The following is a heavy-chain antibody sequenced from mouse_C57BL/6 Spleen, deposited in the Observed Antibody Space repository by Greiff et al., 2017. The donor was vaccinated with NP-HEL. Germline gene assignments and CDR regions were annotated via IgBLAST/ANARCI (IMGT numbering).Heavy chain of an antibody. CDR1: GFTFSDYG. V-gene: IGHV5-17*01. J-gene: IGHJ3*01. D-gene: IGHD2-4*01. Sequence: EVQGVESGGGLVKPGGSLKLSCAASGFTFSDYGMHWVRQAPEKGLEWVAYISSGSSTIYYADTVKGRFTISRDNAKNTLFLQMTSLRSEDTAMYYCARGESYYDSAWFAYWGQGTLVTVSA. CDR2: ISSGSSTI. CDR3: ARGESYYDSAWFAY.